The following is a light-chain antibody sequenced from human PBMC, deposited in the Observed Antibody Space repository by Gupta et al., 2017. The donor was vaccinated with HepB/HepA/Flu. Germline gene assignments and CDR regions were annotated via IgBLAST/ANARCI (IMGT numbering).Light chain of an antibody. CDR1: RSNIGASYD. J-gene: IGLJ2*01. V-gene: IGLV1-40*01. Sequence: QSELTQPPPTSAASGQRVTISCTGSRSNIGASYDVHWYQQLPGTAPKLLIYGNNNRPAGVPDRFSVSKSGTSASLAITGLQAEDEADYYCQSSDNSLSVIFGGGTKLTVL. CDR2: GNN. CDR3: QSSDNSLSVI.